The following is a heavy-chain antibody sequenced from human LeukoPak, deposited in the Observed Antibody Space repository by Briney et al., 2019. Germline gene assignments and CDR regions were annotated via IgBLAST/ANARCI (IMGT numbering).Heavy chain of an antibody. V-gene: IGHV3-74*01. CDR1: GFTFSSYW. CDR3: ARSHVVGATYPYH. D-gene: IGHD1-26*01. Sequence: GGSLRLSCAASGFTFSSYWMHWVRQAPGKGLVWVSRINSDGSSTSYTDSVKGRFTISRDNAKNSLYLQLNSLRAEDTAVYYCARSHVVGATYPYHWGQGTLVTVSS. CDR2: INSDGSST. J-gene: IGHJ5*02.